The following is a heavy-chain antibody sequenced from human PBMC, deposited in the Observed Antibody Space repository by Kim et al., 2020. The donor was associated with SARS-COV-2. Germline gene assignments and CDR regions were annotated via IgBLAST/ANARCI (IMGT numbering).Heavy chain of an antibody. CDR2: MNPNSGNT. V-gene: IGHV1-8*01. J-gene: IGHJ4*02. D-gene: IGHD3-10*01. CDR1: GYTFTSYD. CDR3: ARGVVRGGIFDY. Sequence: ASVKVSCKASGYTFTSYDINWVRQATGQGLEWMGWMNPNSGNTGYAQKFQGRVTMTRNTSISTAYMELSSLSSEDTAVYYCARGVVRGGIFDYWGQGTLVTVSS.